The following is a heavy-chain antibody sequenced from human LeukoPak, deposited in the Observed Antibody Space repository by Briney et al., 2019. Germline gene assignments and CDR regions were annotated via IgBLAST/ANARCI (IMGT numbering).Heavy chain of an antibody. Sequence: PGGSLRLSCAASGFTFSSYVMHWVRQASGKGLEWVGFIRSKAYGGTTEYAASVKGRFTISRDDSKSIAYLQMNSLKTEDTAVYYCTRVRGELLVLWFDPWGQGTLVTVSS. V-gene: IGHV3-49*04. J-gene: IGHJ5*02. CDR2: IRSKAYGGTT. D-gene: IGHD3-10*01. CDR1: GFTFSSYV. CDR3: TRVRGELLVLWFDP.